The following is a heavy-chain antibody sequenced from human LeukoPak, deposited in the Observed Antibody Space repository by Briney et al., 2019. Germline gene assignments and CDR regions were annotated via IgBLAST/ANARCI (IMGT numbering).Heavy chain of an antibody. D-gene: IGHD1-26*01. Sequence: GGSLRLSCAASGFTFSDYYMSWIRQAPGKGLEWVSYISSSSIYRNYADSVRGRFTISRDNAKNSLYLQMDSLRAEDTAVYYCAREGSYRNWFDPWGQGTLVTVSS. CDR3: AREGSYRNWFDP. J-gene: IGHJ5*02. V-gene: IGHV3-11*05. CDR2: ISSSSIYR. CDR1: GFTFSDYY.